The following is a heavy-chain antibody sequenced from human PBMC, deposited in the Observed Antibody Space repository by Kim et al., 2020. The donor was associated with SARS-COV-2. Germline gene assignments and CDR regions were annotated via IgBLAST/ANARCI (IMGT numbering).Heavy chain of an antibody. Sequence: GNTKYSEKFQGRVTITRDTSASTADMELSSLRFEDSAVYYCARDQGVGDYWGQGALVTVSS. J-gene: IGHJ4*02. V-gene: IGHV1-3*01. D-gene: IGHD1-26*01. CDR2: GNT. CDR3: ARDQGVGDY.